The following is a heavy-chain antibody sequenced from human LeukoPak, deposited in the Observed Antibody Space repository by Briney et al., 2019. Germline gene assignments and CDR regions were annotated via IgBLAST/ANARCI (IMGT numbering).Heavy chain of an antibody. CDR3: ARSTMGARRKYDY. V-gene: IGHV1-8*01. J-gene: IGHJ4*02. D-gene: IGHD1-26*01. CDR2: LNPNSGNT. CDR1: RYTFTIYE. Sequence: ASVKDSCKASRYTFTIYEVNCLRQATGQGLEWMGWLNPNSGNTGYVQKFQGRVTMTMNTSISTAYMELTSLTSEDTAVYYCARSTMGARRKYDYWGQGTLVTVSS.